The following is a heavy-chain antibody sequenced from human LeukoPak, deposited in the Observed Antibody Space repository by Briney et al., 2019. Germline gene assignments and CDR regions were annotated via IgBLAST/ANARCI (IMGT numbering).Heavy chain of an antibody. Sequence: GGPLRLSCAASGFTFSSYAMSWVRQAPGKGLEWVSAISCSGGSTYYADSVKGRFTISRDNSKNTLYLQMNSLRAEDTAVYYCAKGPIYDYVWGSYRTPFDYWGQGTLVTVSS. J-gene: IGHJ4*02. CDR3: AKGPIYDYVWGSYRTPFDY. D-gene: IGHD3-16*02. CDR1: GFTFSSYA. V-gene: IGHV3-23*01. CDR2: ISCSGGST.